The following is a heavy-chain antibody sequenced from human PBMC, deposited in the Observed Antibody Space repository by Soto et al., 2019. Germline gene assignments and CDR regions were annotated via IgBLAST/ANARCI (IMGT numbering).Heavy chain of an antibody. D-gene: IGHD6-13*01. CDR1: GFTFSNSW. Sequence: EVQLVESGGGLVQPGGSLRLSCAASGFTFSNSWMHWVRQAPGKGLAWVSRINSDGSSTSYADSVKGRFTISRDNAKNTLYLQMNSLRAEDTAVYYCASGLVEYSSSWYDYWGQGTLVTVSS. CDR2: INSDGSST. J-gene: IGHJ4*02. CDR3: ASGLVEYSSSWYDY. V-gene: IGHV3-74*01.